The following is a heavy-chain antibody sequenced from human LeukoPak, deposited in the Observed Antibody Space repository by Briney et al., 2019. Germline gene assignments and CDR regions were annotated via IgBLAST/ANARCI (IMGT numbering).Heavy chain of an antibody. CDR3: ASSLDRRGVRQQLVALCY. CDR1: GFTFSSYA. V-gene: IGHV3-48*04. CDR2: ISGSSSTI. Sequence: GGSLRPSCAASGFTFSSYAMNWVRQAPGKGLEWVSYISGSSSTIYYADSVKGRFTISRDNAQNSLYLQMNSLRAEDTAVYYCASSLDRRGVRQQLVALCYWGQGTLVTVSS. J-gene: IGHJ4*02. D-gene: IGHD6-6*01.